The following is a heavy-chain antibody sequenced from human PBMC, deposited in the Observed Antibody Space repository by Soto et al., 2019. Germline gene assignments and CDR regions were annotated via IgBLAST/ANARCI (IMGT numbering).Heavy chain of an antibody. CDR2: IKSKIDGGTT. D-gene: IGHD1-26*01. CDR3: MADAGITIGRVRREY. V-gene: IGHV3-15*07. CDR1: GFTFTNAW. J-gene: IGHJ3*01. Sequence: GGSRRLSCAASGFTFTNAWINWVRQAPGKGLEWVGRIKSKIDGGTTDFAAPVKGRFAISRDDSKNMVYLQMNSLKTEDTAKKYCMADAGITIGRVRREYWRNGTMV.